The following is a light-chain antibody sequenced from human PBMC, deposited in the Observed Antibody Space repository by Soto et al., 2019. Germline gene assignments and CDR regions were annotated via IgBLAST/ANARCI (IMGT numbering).Light chain of an antibody. CDR2: DVN. Sequence: QSALTQPASVSGSPGQSITISCTGTSSDVGGYNYVSWYQQHPGKAPKLMIFDVNNRPSGVSNRSSGSKSGNTASLTISGLQAEDEADYYCCSYTSSSTYVFGTGTKVTVL. CDR1: SSDVGGYNY. CDR3: CSYTSSSTYV. J-gene: IGLJ1*01. V-gene: IGLV2-14*01.